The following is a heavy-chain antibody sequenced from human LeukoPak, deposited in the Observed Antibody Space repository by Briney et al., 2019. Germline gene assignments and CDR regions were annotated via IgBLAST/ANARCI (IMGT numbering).Heavy chain of an antibody. J-gene: IGHJ5*02. CDR3: ARENGGGSHNWFDP. CDR1: GFTFSSYA. CDR2: ISYDGSNK. V-gene: IGHV3-30-3*01. D-gene: IGHD2-15*01. Sequence: GGSLRLSCAASGFTFSSYAMHWVRQAPGKGLEWVAVISYDGSNKYYADSVKGRFTISRDNSKNTLYLQMNSLRAEDTAVYYCARENGGGSHNWFDPWGQGTLVTVSS.